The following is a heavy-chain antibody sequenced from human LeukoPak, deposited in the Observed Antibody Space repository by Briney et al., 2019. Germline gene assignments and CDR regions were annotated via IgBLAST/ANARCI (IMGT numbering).Heavy chain of an antibody. CDR3: ARLSFYDGSGYYGFDY. CDR2: IHYSGRT. J-gene: IGHJ4*02. D-gene: IGHD3-22*01. Sequence: SETLSLTCTVSGGSISTYYWSWIRQPPGKGLEWIGYIHYSGRTNDNHSLKSRATISIDTSKNQFSLKLSSVTAADTAVYFCARLSFYDGSGYYGFDYWGQGTLVTVAS. CDR1: GGSISTYY. V-gene: IGHV4-59*01.